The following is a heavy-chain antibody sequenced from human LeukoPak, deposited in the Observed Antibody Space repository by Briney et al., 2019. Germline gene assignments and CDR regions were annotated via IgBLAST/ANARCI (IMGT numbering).Heavy chain of an antibody. CDR1: GGSFSGYY. CDR3: ATSGYSLDY. D-gene: IGHD5-18*01. CDR2: INHSGST. J-gene: IGHJ4*02. V-gene: IGHV4-34*01. Sequence: PSETLSLTCAVYGGSFSGYYWSWIRQPPGKGLEWIGEINHSGSTNYNPSLKSRVTISVDTSKNQFSLKLSSVTAADTAVYYCATSGYSLDYWGQGTLVTVSS.